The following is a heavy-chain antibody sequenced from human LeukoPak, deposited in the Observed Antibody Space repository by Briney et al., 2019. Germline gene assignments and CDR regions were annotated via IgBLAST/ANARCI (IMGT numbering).Heavy chain of an antibody. CDR2: IHYSGST. CDR3: ARATPVAGAFDFDC. CDR1: GSSISTGGFY. Sequence: SETLSLTCTVSGSSISTGGFYWTWIRQHPGKGLEWIGYIHYSGSTYYNPSLKSRVTISVDTSKNQFSLKLSSVTAADTAVYYCARATPVAGAFDFDCWGQGTLVTVSS. D-gene: IGHD6-19*01. J-gene: IGHJ4*02. V-gene: IGHV4-31*03.